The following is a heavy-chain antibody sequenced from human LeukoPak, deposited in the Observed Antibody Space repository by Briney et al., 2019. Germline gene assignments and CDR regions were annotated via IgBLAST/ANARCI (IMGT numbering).Heavy chain of an antibody. CDR2: IYTSGST. Sequence: SETLSLTCTVSGGSISSYYWSWIRQPPGKGLEWIGYIYTSGSTNYNPSLKSRVTISVDTSKNQFSLKLSSVTAADTAVYYCARHDYGGNTPSVYYYYYYMDVWGKGTTVTVSS. J-gene: IGHJ6*03. CDR1: GGSISSYY. V-gene: IGHV4-4*09. D-gene: IGHD4-23*01. CDR3: ARHDYGGNTPSVYYYYYYMDV.